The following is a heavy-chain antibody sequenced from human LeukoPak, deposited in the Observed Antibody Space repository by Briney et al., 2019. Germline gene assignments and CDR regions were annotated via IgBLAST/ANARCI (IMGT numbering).Heavy chain of an antibody. D-gene: IGHD3-22*01. J-gene: IGHJ4*02. CDR1: GFIFSSSG. CDR3: AKGAYYDL. Sequence: GGSLRLSCAASGFIFSSSGMSWVRQAPGKGLEWVSTISDNGGSTYYPDSVKGRFTISRDNSKNTLYPQMNSLRAEDTAVYYCAKGAYYDLWGQGTLVTVSS. V-gene: IGHV3-23*01. CDR2: ISDNGGST.